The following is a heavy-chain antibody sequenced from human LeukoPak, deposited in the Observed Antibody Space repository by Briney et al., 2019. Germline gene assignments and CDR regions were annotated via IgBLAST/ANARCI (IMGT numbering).Heavy chain of an antibody. D-gene: IGHD3-22*01. CDR1: GGSFSGYY. CDR2: INHSGST. Sequence: SETLSLTCAVYGGSFSGYYWGWIRQPPGKGLEWIGEINHSGSTNYNPSLKSRVTISVDTSKNQFSLKLSSVTAADTAVYYCAREHYKTYYYDSSGTDAFDIWGQGTMVTVSS. J-gene: IGHJ3*02. CDR3: AREHYKTYYYDSSGTDAFDI. V-gene: IGHV4-34*01.